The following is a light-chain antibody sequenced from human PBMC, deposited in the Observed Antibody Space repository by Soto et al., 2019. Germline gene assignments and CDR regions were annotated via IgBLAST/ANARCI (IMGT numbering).Light chain of an antibody. J-gene: IGKJ1*01. CDR1: QSLVHTDGDTY. CDR3: MQATQFPRT. V-gene: IGKV2-24*01. Sequence: DIVMTQSPLSSPVTLGQPASISCRSSQSLVHTDGDTYLSWLQQRPGQPPRLLIYKISNRLSGVIDRFSGSGAGTYFTLKISRVEAEDVGVYYCMQATQFPRTVGQGTKVEIK. CDR2: KIS.